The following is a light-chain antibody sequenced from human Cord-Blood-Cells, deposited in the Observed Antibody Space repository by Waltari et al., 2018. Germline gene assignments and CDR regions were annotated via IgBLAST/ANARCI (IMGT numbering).Light chain of an antibody. J-gene: IGLJ1*01. V-gene: IGLV2-11*01. CDR1: SSDVGGYNY. CDR2: DVS. CDR3: CSYAGSYTSYV. Sequence: SALTQPRSVSGSPGQSVTISCTGTSSDVGGYNYVPWYQQHPGKAPKLMIYDVSKRPSGVPDRFSGSKSGNTASLTISGLQAEDEADYYCCSYAGSYTSYVFGTGTKVTVL.